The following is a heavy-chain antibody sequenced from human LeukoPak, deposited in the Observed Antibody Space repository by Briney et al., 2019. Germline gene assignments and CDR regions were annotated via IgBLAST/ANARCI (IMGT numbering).Heavy chain of an antibody. CDR3: ARAPMSYDSSGFGGAFDI. D-gene: IGHD3-22*01. Sequence: GRSLRLSCAASGFTFSNYAMHWVRQAPGKGLEWVAVISYDGTNKYYADSVKGRFTISRDNSKYTMYLQMNSLRAEDTAMYYCARAPMSYDSSGFGGAFDIWGQGTMVTVSS. CDR2: ISYDGTNK. J-gene: IGHJ3*02. V-gene: IGHV3-30-3*01. CDR1: GFTFSNYA.